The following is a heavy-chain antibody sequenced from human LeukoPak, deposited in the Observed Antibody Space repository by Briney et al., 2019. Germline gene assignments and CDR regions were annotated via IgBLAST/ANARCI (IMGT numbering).Heavy chain of an antibody. D-gene: IGHD1-26*01. CDR1: GFSFSDYY. Sequence: GGSLRLSCAAAGFSFSDYYMSWIRQAPGKGLEWVSYISRSGTPIYYADSVKGRFTISRDNAKNSLYLQMNSLRAEDTAVYYCAREREIPLSRVGATIWYYYYYMDVWGKGTTVTVSS. CDR2: ISRSGTPI. V-gene: IGHV3-11*01. J-gene: IGHJ6*03. CDR3: AREREIPLSRVGATIWYYYYYMDV.